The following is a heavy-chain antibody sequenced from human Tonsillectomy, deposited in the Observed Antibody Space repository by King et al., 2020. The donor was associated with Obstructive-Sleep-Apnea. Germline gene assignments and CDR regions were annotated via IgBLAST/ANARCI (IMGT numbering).Heavy chain of an antibody. Sequence: VQLVESGGGVVQPGRSLRLSCAASGFTFSSYAMHWVRQAPGKGLEWVAVISYGGSNKYYADSVKGRFTISRDNSKSTLYLQMNSLRAEDTAVYYCARDALGYCTGGSCYSPRWFDPWGQGTLVTVSS. D-gene: IGHD2-15*01. CDR1: GFTFSSYA. CDR3: ARDALGYCTGGSCYSPRWFDP. J-gene: IGHJ5*02. V-gene: IGHV3-30*04. CDR2: ISYGGSNK.